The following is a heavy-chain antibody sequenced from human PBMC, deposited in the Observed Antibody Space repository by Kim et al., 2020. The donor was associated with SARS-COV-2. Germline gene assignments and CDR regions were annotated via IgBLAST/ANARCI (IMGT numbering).Heavy chain of an antibody. J-gene: IGHJ2*01. Sequence: DSVKGRFTISRHNSKNTLYLQMNSLRAEDTAVYYCARADSSGYYYWYFDLWGRGTLVTVSS. CDR3: ARADSSGYYYWYFDL. D-gene: IGHD3-22*01. V-gene: IGHV3-53*04.